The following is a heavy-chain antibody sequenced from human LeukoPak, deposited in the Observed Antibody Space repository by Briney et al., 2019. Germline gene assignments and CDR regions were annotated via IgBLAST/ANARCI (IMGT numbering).Heavy chain of an antibody. Sequence: GSLRLSCAASGFTFTTYWMSWVRQAPGKGLEWIGEINHSGSTNYNPSLKSRVTISVDTSKNQFSLKPSSVTAADTAVYYCARIAAAGSYMDVWGKGTTVTVSS. V-gene: IGHV4-34*01. CDR2: INHSGST. J-gene: IGHJ6*03. CDR1: GFTFTTYW. D-gene: IGHD6-13*01. CDR3: ARIAAAGSYMDV.